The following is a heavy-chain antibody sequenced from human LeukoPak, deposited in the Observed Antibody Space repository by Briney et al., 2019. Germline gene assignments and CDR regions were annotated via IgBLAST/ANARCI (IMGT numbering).Heavy chain of an antibody. D-gene: IGHD2-21*02. CDR1: GGSISSGGYY. J-gene: IGHJ3*02. V-gene: IGHV4-31*03. CDR3: ARAVRCGGDCLDAFDI. CDR2: VYYSGST. Sequence: PSQTLPLTCTVSGGSISSGGYYWSWIRQHPGKGLEWIGYVYYSGSTYYNPSLKSRVTISVDTSKNQFSLKLSSVTAADTAVYYCARAVRCGGDCLDAFDIWGQGTMVTVSS.